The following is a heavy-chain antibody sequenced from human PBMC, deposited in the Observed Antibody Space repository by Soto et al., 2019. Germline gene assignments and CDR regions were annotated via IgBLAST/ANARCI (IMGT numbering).Heavy chain of an antibody. CDR1: GGSISSSSYY. J-gene: IGHJ5*02. CDR2: IYDSGST. D-gene: IGHD6-6*01. CDR3: ARQERRSSSPRWFDP. V-gene: IGHV4-39*01. Sequence: QLQLQESGPGLVKPSETLSLTCTVSGGSISSSSYYWGWIRQPPGKGLEWIGSIYDSGSTYYNQSLKGRVTISVDTSKNQFSLKLSSVTAADTAVYYCARQERRSSSPRWFDPWGQGILVTVSS.